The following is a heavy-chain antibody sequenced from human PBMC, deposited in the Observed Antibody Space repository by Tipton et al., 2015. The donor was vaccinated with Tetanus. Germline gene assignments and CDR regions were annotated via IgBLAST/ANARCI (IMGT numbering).Heavy chain of an antibody. J-gene: IGHJ4*02. Sequence: TLSLTCTVSGGSIRGGTFYWGWIRQPPGKGLEWIGSIDESGDTYYIPSLKSRVTIAVDTYKNQLYLNLNSMAAADTGVYYCARHQSGFFTPFDYWGQGNLVTVSS. CDR2: IDESGDT. D-gene: IGHD3-3*01. V-gene: IGHV4-39*01. CDR3: ARHQSGFFTPFDY. CDR1: GGSIRGGTFY.